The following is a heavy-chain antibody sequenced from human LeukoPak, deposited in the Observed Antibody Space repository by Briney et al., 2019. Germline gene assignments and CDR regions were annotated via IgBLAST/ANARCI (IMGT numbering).Heavy chain of an antibody. J-gene: IGHJ4*02. CDR3: ARVRGFYGDYYFDY. V-gene: IGHV3-20*01. Sequence: GGSLRLSCAASGFTFDDYGMSWVRQAPGKGLEWVSGINWNGGSTGYADSVKGRFTISRDNAKNSLYLQMNSLRAEDTALYHCARVRGFYGDYYFDYWGQGNLVTVSS. CDR2: INWNGGST. D-gene: IGHD4-17*01. CDR1: GFTFDDYG.